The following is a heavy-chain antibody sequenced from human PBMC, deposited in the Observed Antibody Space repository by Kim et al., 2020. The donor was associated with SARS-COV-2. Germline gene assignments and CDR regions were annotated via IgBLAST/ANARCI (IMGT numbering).Heavy chain of an antibody. CDR1: GGSFSGYY. D-gene: IGHD3-3*01. V-gene: IGHV4-34*01. Sequence: SETLSLTCAVYGGSFSGYYWSWIRQPPGKGLEWIGEINHSGSTNYNPSLKSRVTISVDTSKNQFSLKLSSVTAADTAVYYCARGHSRGYYDFWSGYSGPSGGMDVWGQGTTVTVSS. CDR2: INHSGST. J-gene: IGHJ6*02. CDR3: ARGHSRGYYDFWSGYSGPSGGMDV.